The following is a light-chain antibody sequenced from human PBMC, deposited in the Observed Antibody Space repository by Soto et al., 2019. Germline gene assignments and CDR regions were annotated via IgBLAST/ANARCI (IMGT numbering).Light chain of an antibody. CDR1: QSVTSIY. V-gene: IGKV3-20*01. CDR2: GAS. CDR3: QQNGSPRT. Sequence: EIVLTQSPGTLSLSPGDRATLSCRASQSVTSIYLAWYQQRPGQAPRLIIYGASSRASGISDRFSGSCAGTYFTLIISRLEHDDFTVYYCQQNGSPRTFGAGTKVEIK. J-gene: IGKJ4*02.